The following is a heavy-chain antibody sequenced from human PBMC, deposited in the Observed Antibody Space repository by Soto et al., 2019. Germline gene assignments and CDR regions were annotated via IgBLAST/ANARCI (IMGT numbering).Heavy chain of an antibody. Sequence: SETLSLTCTVSGGSISSYYWSWIRQPPGKGLEWIGYIYYSGSTNYNPSLKSRVTISVDTSKNQFSLKLSSVTAADTAVYYCARIYGSGSYYNDAPDYYYYMDVWGKGTTVTVSS. V-gene: IGHV4-59*08. CDR1: GGSISSYY. D-gene: IGHD3-10*01. CDR2: IYYSGST. CDR3: ARIYGSGSYYNDAPDYYYYMDV. J-gene: IGHJ6*03.